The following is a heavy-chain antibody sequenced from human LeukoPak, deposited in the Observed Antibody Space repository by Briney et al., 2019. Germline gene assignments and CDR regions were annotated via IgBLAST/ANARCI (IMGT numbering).Heavy chain of an antibody. V-gene: IGHV1-2*02. D-gene: IGHD1-26*01. CDR3: ARDRSGSYAKPDAFDI. J-gene: IGHJ3*02. CDR1: GYTFTGYY. CDR2: INPNSGGT. Sequence: ASVKVSCKASGYTFTGYYMHWVRQAPGQGLEWMGWINPNSGGTKYAQKFQGRVTMTRDTSISTAYMELSRLRSDDTAVYYCARDRSGSYAKPDAFDIWGQGTMVTVSS.